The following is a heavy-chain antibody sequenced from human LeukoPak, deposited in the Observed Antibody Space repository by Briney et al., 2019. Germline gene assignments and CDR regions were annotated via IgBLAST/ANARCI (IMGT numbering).Heavy chain of an antibody. D-gene: IGHD3-9*01. V-gene: IGHV4-39*07. CDR1: GGSISSNSYY. CDR3: ARGHSNTYDLVTGSPLYFFDN. Sequence: PSETLSLTCTVSGGSISSNSYYWAWVRQPPGKGLEWIGTTYRGGITSYNPSLKSRITFSRDTSKNQFSLTLSSVTVADTAVYFCARGHSNTYDLVTGSPLYFFDNWGQGTLVTVSS. J-gene: IGHJ4*02. CDR2: TYRGGIT.